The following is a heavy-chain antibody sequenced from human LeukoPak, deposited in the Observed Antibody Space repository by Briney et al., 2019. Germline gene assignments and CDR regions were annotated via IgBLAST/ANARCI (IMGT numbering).Heavy chain of an antibody. CDR1: GYTFTSYY. CDR3: ARGSRDGYNFGAFDI. J-gene: IGHJ3*02. Sequence: SCKASGYTFTSYYMHWVRQAPGKGLEWVAVISYDGSNKYYADSVKGRFTISRDNSKNTLYLQMNSLRAEDTAVYYCARGSRDGYNFGAFDIWGQGTMVTVSS. CDR2: ISYDGSNK. D-gene: IGHD5-24*01. V-gene: IGHV3-30-3*01.